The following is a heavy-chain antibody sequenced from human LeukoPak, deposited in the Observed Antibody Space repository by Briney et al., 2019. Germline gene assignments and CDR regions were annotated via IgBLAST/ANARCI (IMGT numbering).Heavy chain of an antibody. D-gene: IGHD3-22*01. CDR2: IIPIFGTA. CDR1: GGTFSSYA. CDR3: ARDLLDQHTLVHYDRGANFDY. Sequence: SVKVSCKASGGTFSSYAISWVRQAPGQGLEWMGGIIPIFGTANYAQKFQGRVTITTDESTSTAYMELSSLRSEDTAVYYCARDLLDQHTLVHYDRGANFDYWGQGTLVTVSS. J-gene: IGHJ4*02. V-gene: IGHV1-69*05.